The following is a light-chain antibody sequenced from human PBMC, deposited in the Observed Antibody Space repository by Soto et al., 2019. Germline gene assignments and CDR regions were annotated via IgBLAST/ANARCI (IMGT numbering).Light chain of an antibody. CDR3: QQRTLWPRT. CDR2: GAS. Sequence: EIVLTQSPATLSLSPGERATLSCRASQSLSGTLAWFQQKPGQPPRLLIYGASNRATGIPARFTASGSGTDFTLTISSLEHEDFAVYYCQQRTLWPRTFGQGTKVEIK. CDR1: QSLSGT. V-gene: IGKV3-11*01. J-gene: IGKJ1*01.